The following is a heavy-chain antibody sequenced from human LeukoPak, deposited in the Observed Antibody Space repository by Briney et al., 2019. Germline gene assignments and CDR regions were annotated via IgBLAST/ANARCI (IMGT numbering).Heavy chain of an antibody. CDR1: GGTFSSYP. CDR2: IIPIFGTA. V-gene: IGHV1-69*13. Sequence: SVKVSCKASGGTFSSYPITWVRQAPGQGLEWMGGIIPIFGTAHYAQKLQDRVTITADESTSTAYMELSSLRSEDTAVYYCATAPRVYYMDVWGKGTTVTVSS. CDR3: ATAPRVYYMDV. J-gene: IGHJ6*03.